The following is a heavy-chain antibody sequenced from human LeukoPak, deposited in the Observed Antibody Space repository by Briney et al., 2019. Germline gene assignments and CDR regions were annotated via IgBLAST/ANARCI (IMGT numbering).Heavy chain of an antibody. V-gene: IGHV3-30*18. Sequence: GGSLRLSCAASGFTFSRNGMHWVRQAPGKVLEWVAVISYDGSNIYYADSVRGRFTISRDDSRNTLYLRMNSLRVEDTAVYYCAKGGGYGDYAFDSWGQGTLVTVSS. CDR1: GFTFSRNG. D-gene: IGHD4-17*01. CDR2: ISYDGSNI. J-gene: IGHJ4*02. CDR3: AKGGGYGDYAFDS.